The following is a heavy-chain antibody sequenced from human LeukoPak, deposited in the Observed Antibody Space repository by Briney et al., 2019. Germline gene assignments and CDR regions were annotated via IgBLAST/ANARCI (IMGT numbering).Heavy chain of an antibody. CDR2: ISGSGGST. CDR3: AREMSAAVDY. D-gene: IGHD6-25*01. J-gene: IGHJ4*02. V-gene: IGHV3-23*01. CDR1: GFTFSSYA. Sequence: GGSLRLSCAASGFTFSSYAMSWVRQAPGKGLEWVSAISGSGGSTYYADSVKGRFTISRDNAKNSLYLQINSLRAEDTAVYYCAREMSAAVDYWGQGTLVTVSS.